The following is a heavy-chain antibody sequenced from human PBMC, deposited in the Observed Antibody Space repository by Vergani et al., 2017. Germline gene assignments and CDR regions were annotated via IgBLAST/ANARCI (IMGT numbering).Heavy chain of an antibody. CDR1: GFSIDNGYY. CDR2: AHRSGTT. D-gene: IGHD5/OR15-5a*01. Sequence: QVQLQESGPGLVKPSETLSLTCAVSGFSIDNGYYWGWIRQPPGKGLEWIGSAHRSGTTYYNPSLKSRVTMSIDMSKNQISLKLSSVTAADTAIYYCARDVVSTTPLHGMDVWGQGTAVTVSS. J-gene: IGHJ6*02. V-gene: IGHV4-38-2*01. CDR3: ARDVVSTTPLHGMDV.